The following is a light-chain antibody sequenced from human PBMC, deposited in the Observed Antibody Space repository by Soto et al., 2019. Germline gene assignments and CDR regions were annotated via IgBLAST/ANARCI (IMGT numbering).Light chain of an antibody. Sequence: QSALTQPASVSGSPGQPITISCTGTSSDIGRYNYVSWFQQHPGKVPKLVIFEVNYRPSGVSDRFSGSKSGNTASLTITGLQAEDEADYYCTSCITANTRCVFGSGTKLTVL. CDR2: EVN. CDR1: SSDIGRYNY. J-gene: IGLJ1*01. CDR3: TSCITANTRCV. V-gene: IGLV2-14*01.